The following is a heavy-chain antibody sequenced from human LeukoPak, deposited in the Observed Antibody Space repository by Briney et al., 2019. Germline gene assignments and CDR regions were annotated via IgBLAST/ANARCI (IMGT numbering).Heavy chain of an antibody. V-gene: IGHV3-11*01. CDR3: ASRVAFDI. J-gene: IGHJ3*02. D-gene: IGHD3-3*01. CDR2: IADGSSRK. Sequence: GGSLRLSCAASGFTFSNYYMSWIRQAPGKGLEWVAYIADGSSRKNYADSVKGRFTISRDNAKNSLFLQMNSLTVEDTAVYYGASRVAFDIWGLGTMVTVSS. CDR1: GFTFSNYY.